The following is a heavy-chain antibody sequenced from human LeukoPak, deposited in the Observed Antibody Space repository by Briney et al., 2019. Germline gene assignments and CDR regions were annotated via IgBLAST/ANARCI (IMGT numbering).Heavy chain of an antibody. CDR1: GFSFNNYG. Sequence: GGSLRLSCAASGFSFNNYGMHWVRQAPGKGVEWVAFIRHDGNRNSYADSVKGRFTISRDTSKNTLFLQMSNLRGENTAVYYCAKDRGWELELYYFDYWGQGTRVTVSS. V-gene: IGHV3-30*02. J-gene: IGHJ4*02. CDR3: AKDRGWELELYYFDY. D-gene: IGHD4-23*01. CDR2: IRHDGNRN.